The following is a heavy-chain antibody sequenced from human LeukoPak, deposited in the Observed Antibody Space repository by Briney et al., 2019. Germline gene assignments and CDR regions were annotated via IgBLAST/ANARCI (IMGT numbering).Heavy chain of an antibody. CDR2: IIPIFGTA. CDR3: ARDVAGGIAAAGPFDY. CDR1: AGSFSIYA. J-gene: IGHJ4*02. D-gene: IGHD6-13*01. Sequence: AVTLCFTASAGSFSIYANSWVRQAPGQGLEWMGGIIPIFGTANYAQKFHGRVTITADESTSTANMELSSLRSEVTAVYYCARDVAGGIAAAGPFDYWGQGTLVTVSS. V-gene: IGHV1-69*01.